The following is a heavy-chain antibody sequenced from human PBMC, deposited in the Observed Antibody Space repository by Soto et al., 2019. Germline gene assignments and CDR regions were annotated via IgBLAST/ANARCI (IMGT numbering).Heavy chain of an antibody. D-gene: IGHD3-10*01. CDR1: GYTFTTYN. CDR3: ARAGAGHFDS. J-gene: IGHJ4*02. CDR2: IKPSVGST. Sequence: QVQLVQSGAEVRKPGASVKVSCKASGYTFTTYNMHWVRQAPGQGLEWMGVIKPSVGSTSYAQKFQGRVTMTRDTSTSTVYMELSSLRSEDTAVYYCARAGAGHFDSWGQGTLVTVSS. V-gene: IGHV1-46*01.